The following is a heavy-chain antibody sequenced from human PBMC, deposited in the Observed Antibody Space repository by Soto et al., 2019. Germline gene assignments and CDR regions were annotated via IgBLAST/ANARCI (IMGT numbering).Heavy chain of an antibody. CDR1: GYTLTELS. CDR3: ATFVVPAAIISSSFDP. V-gene: IGHV1-24*01. D-gene: IGHD2-2*01. CDR2: VDPEDGGT. J-gene: IGHJ5*02. Sequence: ASVKVSCKVSGYTLTELSMHWVGHAPGKGLEWMGGVDPEDGGTIYAQKFQGRVTMTEDTSTDTAYMELSSLRSEDTPVYSCATFVVPAAIISSSFDPWDQRTLVTVSS.